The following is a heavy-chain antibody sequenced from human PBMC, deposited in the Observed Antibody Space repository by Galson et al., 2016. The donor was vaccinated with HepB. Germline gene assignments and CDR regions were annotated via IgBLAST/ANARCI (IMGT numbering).Heavy chain of an antibody. CDR1: GYTFTNYF. Sequence: SVKVSCKASGYTFTNYFIHWVRRAPGQGLEWMGHINPKNGGTVYAQKFQGRISVTRDTSISTTYMELSSLRSDDTALYYCARDLGHLEPKKNAWDKHFDYWGQGTLVTVSS. V-gene: IGHV1-2*06. CDR2: INPKNGGT. D-gene: IGHD1-1*01. CDR3: ARDLGHLEPKKNAWDKHFDY. J-gene: IGHJ4*02.